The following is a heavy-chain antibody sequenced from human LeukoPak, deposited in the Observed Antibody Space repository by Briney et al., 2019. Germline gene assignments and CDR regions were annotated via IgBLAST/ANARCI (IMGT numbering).Heavy chain of an antibody. J-gene: IGHJ4*02. V-gene: IGHV3-23*01. D-gene: IGHD2-2*01. Sequence: PGGSLRLSCAASGFTFSSYAMSWVRQAPGKGLEWVSAISGSGGSAYYADSVKGRSTISRDNSKNTLYLQMNSLRAEGTAVYYCAKAYCSSTSCYQGYWGQGTLVIVSS. CDR3: AKAYCSSTSCYQGY. CDR1: GFTFSSYA. CDR2: ISGSGGSA.